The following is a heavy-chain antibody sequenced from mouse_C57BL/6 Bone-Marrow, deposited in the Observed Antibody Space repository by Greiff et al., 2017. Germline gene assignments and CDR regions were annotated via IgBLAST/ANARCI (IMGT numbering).Heavy chain of an antibody. Sequence: VQLQQSGPGLVQPSQSLSITCTVSGFSLTCSGVHWVRQSPGKGLEWLGVIWSGGSTDYNAAFISRLSISKDNSKSQVFFKMNSLQADDTAIYYCARSYYSNFAYWGQGTLVTVSA. V-gene: IGHV2-2*01. CDR2: IWSGGST. D-gene: IGHD2-5*01. CDR3: ARSYYSNFAY. J-gene: IGHJ3*01. CDR1: GFSLTCSG.